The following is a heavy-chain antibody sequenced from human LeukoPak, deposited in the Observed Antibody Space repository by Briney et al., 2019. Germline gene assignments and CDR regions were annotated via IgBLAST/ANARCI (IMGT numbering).Heavy chain of an antibody. J-gene: IGHJ5*02. D-gene: IGHD2-8*01. CDR3: ARHRSHHGWFDP. CDR2: LYFSGRT. CDR1: GDSISSSDYC. V-gene: IGHV4-39*01. Sequence: SETLSLTCTVSGDSISSSDYCWSWIRQPPGRGLEFVGCLYFSGRTYYSPSLNGRVTISVDTSKNQFSLNLYSMTAADTALYFCARHRSHHGWFDPWGQGTLVTVSS.